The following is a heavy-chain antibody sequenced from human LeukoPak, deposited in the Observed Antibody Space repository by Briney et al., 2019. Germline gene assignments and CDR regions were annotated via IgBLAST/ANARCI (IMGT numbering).Heavy chain of an antibody. Sequence: PGGSLRLSCAASGLTFSGYWMHWVRQAPGKGLVWVSRINSDGRSTTYADSVKGRFTVSRDNAKNTLYLQMNSLRAEDTAVYYCARGDDFWSGYYPYYFDYWGQGTLVTVSS. J-gene: IGHJ4*02. CDR1: GLTFSGYW. CDR2: INSDGRST. CDR3: ARGDDFWSGYYPYYFDY. V-gene: IGHV3-74*01. D-gene: IGHD3-3*01.